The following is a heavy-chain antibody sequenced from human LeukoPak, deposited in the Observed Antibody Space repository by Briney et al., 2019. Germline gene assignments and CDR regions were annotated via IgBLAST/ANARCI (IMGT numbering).Heavy chain of an antibody. Sequence: GASVKVSCKASGGTFSSYAISWVRQAPGQGLEWMGGIIPIFGTANYAQKFQGRVTITADKSTSTAYMELSSLKASDTAMYYCARNYYDSSGHYFGAFDIWGQGTLVTVSS. J-gene: IGHJ3*02. CDR3: ARNYYDSSGHYFGAFDI. V-gene: IGHV1-69*06. CDR2: IIPIFGTA. D-gene: IGHD3-22*01. CDR1: GGTFSSYA.